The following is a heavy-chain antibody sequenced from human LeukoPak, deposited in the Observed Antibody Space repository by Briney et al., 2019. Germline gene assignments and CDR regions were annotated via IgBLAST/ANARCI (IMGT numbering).Heavy chain of an antibody. CDR3: ATDRDSSSSFK. CDR1: GYTFTDYY. Sequence: ASVKVSCKVSGYTFTDYYMHWVQQAPGKGLEWMGLVDPEDGETIYAEKFQGRVTITADTSTDTAYMELSSLRSEGTAVYYCATDRDSSSSFKWGQGTLVTVSS. J-gene: IGHJ4*02. D-gene: IGHD6-6*01. CDR2: VDPEDGET. V-gene: IGHV1-69-2*01.